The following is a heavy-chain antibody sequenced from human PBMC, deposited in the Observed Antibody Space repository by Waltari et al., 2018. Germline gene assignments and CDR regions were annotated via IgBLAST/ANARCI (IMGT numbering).Heavy chain of an antibody. D-gene: IGHD5-18*01. V-gene: IGHV5-51*03. CDR3: ARVGYSYEYYFDY. CDR1: DYGFTSYW. Sequence: QLVKSGAEGKKPGRPRKTPCKGSDYGFTSYWTGWVRKLPGKGLEWMGIIYPGDSDTRYSPSFQGQVTISADKSISTAYLQWSSLKASDTAMYYCARVGYSYEYYFDYWGQGTLVTVSS. J-gene: IGHJ4*02. CDR2: IYPGDSDT.